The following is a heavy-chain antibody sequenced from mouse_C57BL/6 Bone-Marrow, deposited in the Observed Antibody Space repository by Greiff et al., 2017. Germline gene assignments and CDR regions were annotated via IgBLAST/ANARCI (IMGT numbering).Heavy chain of an antibody. CDR1: GYSITSGYY. V-gene: IGHV3-6*01. Sequence: EVKLVESGTGLVKPSQSLSLSCSVSGYSITSGYYCNWIRQFTGNKLEWRGYISYDGSNNYNPSINNRISITRDTSKNQFFLKLNSVTTEDTATYYCARVWFAYWGQGTLVTVSA. CDR3: ARVWFAY. J-gene: IGHJ3*01. CDR2: ISYDGSN.